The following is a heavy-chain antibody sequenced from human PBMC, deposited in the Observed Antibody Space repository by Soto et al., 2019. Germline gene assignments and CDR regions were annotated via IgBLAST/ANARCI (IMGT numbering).Heavy chain of an antibody. D-gene: IGHD6-19*01. J-gene: IGHJ4*02. V-gene: IGHV1-69*01. CDR1: GGTFSSYA. Sequence: QVQLVQSGAEVKKPGSSVKVYCKASGGTFSSYAISWVRQAPVQGLEWMGGIIPIFGTANYAQKFQGRVTITADESTSTAYMELSSLRSEDTAVYYCARAQGDSSGRWGCDYWCQGTLVTGAS. CDR3: ARAQGDSSGRWGCDY. CDR2: IIPIFGTA.